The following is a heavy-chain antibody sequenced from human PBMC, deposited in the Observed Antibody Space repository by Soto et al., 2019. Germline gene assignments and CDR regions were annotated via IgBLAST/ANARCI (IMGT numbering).Heavy chain of an antibody. CDR3: ARENSGYDYADY. V-gene: IGHV3-48*03. CDR2: ISYSGTII. J-gene: IGHJ4*02. CDR1: GFTFSNYD. Sequence: EVQLVESGGGLVQPGGSLRLSCAASGFTFSNYDMNWVRQAPGKGLEWVSYISYSGTIIYYADSVKGRFTISRDNGKNSLYLQMNSLRAEDTAVYYCARENSGYDYADYWGQGALATVSS. D-gene: IGHD5-12*01.